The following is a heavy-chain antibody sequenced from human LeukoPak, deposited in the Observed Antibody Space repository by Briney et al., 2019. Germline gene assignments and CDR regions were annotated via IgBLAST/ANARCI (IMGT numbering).Heavy chain of an antibody. Sequence: GGSLRLSCAASGFTASNFAMYWVRQAPDKGLEWLAVMSKDGGDKHYADSVTGRFTISRDSSKNTLYLQMNSLRGEDTAVYYCARDDLSVSGSYPYYFDHWGQGTLVTVSS. CDR2: MSKDGGDK. V-gene: IGHV3-30*04. CDR1: GFTASNFA. D-gene: IGHD3-16*02. J-gene: IGHJ4*02. CDR3: ARDDLSVSGSYPYYFDH.